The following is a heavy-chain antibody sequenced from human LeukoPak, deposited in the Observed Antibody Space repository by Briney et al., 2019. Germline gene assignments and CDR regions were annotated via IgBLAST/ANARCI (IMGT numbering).Heavy chain of an antibody. J-gene: IGHJ3*02. D-gene: IGHD6-13*01. CDR1: GFTFSSYA. CDR3: ARTIGIAAATDAFDI. V-gene: IGHV3-30-3*01. CDR2: ISYDGSNK. Sequence: GGSLRLSCAASGFTFSSYAMHWVRQAPGKGLEWVAVISYDGSNKYYADSVKGRFTIFRDNSKNTLYLQMNSLRAEDTAVYYCARTIGIAAATDAFDIWGQGTMVTVSS.